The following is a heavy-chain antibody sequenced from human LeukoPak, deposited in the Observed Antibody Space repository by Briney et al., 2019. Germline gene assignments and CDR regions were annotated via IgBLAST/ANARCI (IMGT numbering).Heavy chain of an antibody. J-gene: IGHJ5*02. CDR3: TRVAQSGPTGWFDP. D-gene: IGHD1-1*01. CDR1: GFTFSDYF. Sequence: GGSLRLSCAASGFTFSDYFMNWIRQAPGKGLEWVSSISSTGSYIYYADSVKGRFTISRDNPGNVMYLQMDSLRAEDTAVYYCTRVAQSGPTGWFDPWGQGTLVTVSS. V-gene: IGHV3-21*01. CDR2: ISSTGSYI.